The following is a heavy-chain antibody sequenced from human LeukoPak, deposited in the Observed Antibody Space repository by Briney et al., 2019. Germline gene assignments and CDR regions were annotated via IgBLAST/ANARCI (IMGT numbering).Heavy chain of an antibody. CDR2: IYTSGTT. CDR1: GFTVSSTF. CDR3: AKVPSRSPRLVFLDAFDI. Sequence: GGSLRLSCVASGFTVSSTFMSWLRQAPGKGLEWVSVIYTSGTTLYADSVKGRFTISRDSSKNTLYLQMNSLRAEDTAVYYCAKVPSRSPRLVFLDAFDIWGQGTMVTVSS. J-gene: IGHJ3*02. D-gene: IGHD1-26*01. V-gene: IGHV3-53*01.